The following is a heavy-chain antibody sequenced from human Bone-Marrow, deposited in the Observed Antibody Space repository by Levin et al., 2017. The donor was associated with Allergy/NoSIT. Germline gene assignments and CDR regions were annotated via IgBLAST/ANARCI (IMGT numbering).Heavy chain of an antibody. CDR1: GFTFSSYA. CDR3: ARGQNSWFGEDKFDP. J-gene: IGHJ5*02. V-gene: IGHV3-30*04. Sequence: SCAASGFTFSSYAMHWVRQAPGKGLEWVAVISYDGSNKYYADSVKGRFTISRDNSKNTLYLQMNSLRAEDTAVYYCARGQNSWFGEDKFDPWGQGTLVTVSS. D-gene: IGHD3-10*01. CDR2: ISYDGSNK.